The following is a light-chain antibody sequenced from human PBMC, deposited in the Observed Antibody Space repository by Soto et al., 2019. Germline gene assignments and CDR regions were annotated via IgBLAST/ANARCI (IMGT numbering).Light chain of an antibody. J-gene: IGKJ5*01. CDR3: QQGHSNPIT. CDR2: AAS. Sequence: IQMTQTPSSLSASVGDRVTITCRTSETISTYVNWYQKKPGKAPNLLIYAASSLQSGVPSRFSGSGSGTDFTLTISSLQPEDFATYYCQQGHSNPITLGQGTRLEIK. V-gene: IGKV1-39*01. CDR1: ETISTY.